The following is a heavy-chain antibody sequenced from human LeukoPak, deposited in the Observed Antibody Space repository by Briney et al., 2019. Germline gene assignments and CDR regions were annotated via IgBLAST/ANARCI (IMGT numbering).Heavy chain of an antibody. CDR1: GYTFTGYY. J-gene: IGHJ5*02. D-gene: IGHD3-10*01. CDR2: INPNSGGT. Sequence: ASVKVSCKASGYTFTGYYMHWVRQAPGQGLEWMGWINPNSGGTNYAQKLQGRVTMTTDTSTSTAYMELRSLRSDDTAVYYCAREGPWRFGERGNWFDPWGQGTLVTVSS. V-gene: IGHV1-2*02. CDR3: AREGPWRFGERGNWFDP.